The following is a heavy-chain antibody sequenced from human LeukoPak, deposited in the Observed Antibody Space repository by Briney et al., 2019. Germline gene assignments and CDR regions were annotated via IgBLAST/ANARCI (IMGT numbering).Heavy chain of an antibody. V-gene: IGHV3-48*04. CDR2: ISSSSSTI. D-gene: IGHD3-10*01. CDR3: ARDTRITMVRGSYGMDV. J-gene: IGHJ6*02. CDR1: GFTISSYS. Sequence: GGSLRLSCAASGFTISSYSMNWVRQAPGKGLEWVSYISSSSSTIYYADSVKGRFTISRDYAKNTLYLQMNSLRAEDTAVYYCARDTRITMVRGSYGMDVWGQGTTVTVSS.